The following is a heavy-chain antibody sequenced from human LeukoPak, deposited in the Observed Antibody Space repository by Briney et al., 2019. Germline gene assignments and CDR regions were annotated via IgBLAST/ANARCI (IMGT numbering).Heavy chain of an antibody. CDR3: ARDLGRDGYFDY. V-gene: IGHV3-74*01. CDR2: INSDGSST. J-gene: IGHJ4*02. Sequence: PGGSLRLSCAASGLTFRSYWTHWVRQAPGKGLVWVSRINSDGSSTSYADSVKGRLTISRDNAKNTLYLQMNSLRAEDTAVYYCARDLGRDGYFDYWGQGTLVTVSS. CDR1: GLTFRSYW. D-gene: IGHD5-24*01.